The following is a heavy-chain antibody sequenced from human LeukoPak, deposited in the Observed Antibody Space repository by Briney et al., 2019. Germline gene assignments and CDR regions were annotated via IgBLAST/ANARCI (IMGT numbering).Heavy chain of an antibody. D-gene: IGHD3-16*01. Sequence: GGSLRLSCTAYGFTFSDHYMDWVRQAPGKGLEWVARIREKPHSYSTEYAASVKGRFTISRDDSKNSLYLQMSSLKTEDMAVYYCARGFRYGSNWGFDYWGQGTLVTVSS. CDR2: IREKPHSYST. J-gene: IGHJ4*02. V-gene: IGHV3-72*01. CDR3: ARGFRYGSNWGFDY. CDR1: GFTFSDHY.